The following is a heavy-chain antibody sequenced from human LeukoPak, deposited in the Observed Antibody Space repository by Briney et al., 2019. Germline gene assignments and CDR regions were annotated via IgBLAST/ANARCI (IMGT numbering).Heavy chain of an antibody. V-gene: IGHV4-34*01. CDR1: GGSFSGYY. CDR2: INHSGST. Sequence: PSETLSLTCAVYGGSFSGYYWSWIRQPPGKGLEWIGEINHSGSTNYNPSLKSRVTISVDTSKNQFSLKLSSVTAADTAVYYCARSVRGYCSSTSCYDHYYYYGMDVWGQGTTVTVSS. J-gene: IGHJ6*02. D-gene: IGHD2-2*01. CDR3: ARSVRGYCSSTSCYDHYYYYGMDV.